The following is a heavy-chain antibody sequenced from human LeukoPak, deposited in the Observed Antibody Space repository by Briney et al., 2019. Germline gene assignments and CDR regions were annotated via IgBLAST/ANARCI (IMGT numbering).Heavy chain of an antibody. CDR2: ISNSGSNI. CDR3: ARGCGPNCWLIDY. CDR1: RFTFSSYS. Sequence: TGGSLILSCAASRFTFSSYSMNWVRQAPGKGLEWVSYISNSGSNIDYAHSVKGRFTISRDNAKNSVFMQMNSLRAEDTAVYYCARGCGPNCWLIDYWGQGTLVTVSS. J-gene: IGHJ4*02. V-gene: IGHV3-48*01. D-gene: IGHD2-2*01.